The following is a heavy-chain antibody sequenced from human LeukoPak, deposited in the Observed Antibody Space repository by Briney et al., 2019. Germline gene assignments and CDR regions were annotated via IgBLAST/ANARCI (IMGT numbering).Heavy chain of an antibody. Sequence: SETLSLTCTVSGGSISSSSYYWGWIRQPPGKGLEWIGSIYYSGSTYYNPSLKSRVTISVDTSKNQFSLKLSSVTAADTAVYYCASSSYYDSTDPDDAFDIWGQGTMVTVSS. CDR1: GGSISSSSYY. J-gene: IGHJ3*02. CDR3: ASSSYYDSTDPDDAFDI. CDR2: IYYSGST. V-gene: IGHV4-39*01. D-gene: IGHD3-22*01.